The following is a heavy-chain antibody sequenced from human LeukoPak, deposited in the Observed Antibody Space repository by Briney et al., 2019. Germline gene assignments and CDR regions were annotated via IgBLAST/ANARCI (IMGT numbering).Heavy chain of an antibody. CDR2: MNTNSGNT. Sequence: ASVTLSFTASVYIFIIYDISWVRHAPGQGLELMGWMNTNSGNTGYAQKFQGRLTMTRNTSISTVYMELSSLRSEDTAVYYCARGGIGAAPKLDPWGQGTLVTVSS. CDR3: ARGGIGAAPKLDP. D-gene: IGHD6-13*01. CDR1: VYIFIIYD. J-gene: IGHJ5*02. V-gene: IGHV1-8*01.